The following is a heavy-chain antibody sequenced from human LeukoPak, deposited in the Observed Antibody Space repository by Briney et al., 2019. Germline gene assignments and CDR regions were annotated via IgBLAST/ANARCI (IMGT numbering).Heavy chain of an antibody. V-gene: IGHV1-8*03. Sequence: ASVKVSCKASGYTFTSYDINWVRQATGQGLESMGWINPNSGNTGYAQKFQGRVTITRNTSISTAYMELGSLRSEDTAVYYCARVTVVVPPTQIWFDPGGKETLVTV. CDR1: GYTFTSYD. D-gene: IGHD2-2*01. CDR3: ARVTVVVPPTQIWFDP. J-gene: IGHJ5*02. CDR2: INPNSGNT.